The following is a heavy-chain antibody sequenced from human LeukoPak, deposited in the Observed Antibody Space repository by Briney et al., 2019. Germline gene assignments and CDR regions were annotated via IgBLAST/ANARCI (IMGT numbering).Heavy chain of an antibody. Sequence: PGGSLRLSCAVSGFTFSNFPMHWVRQAPGKGLEWVAVISYDGSNKYYADSVKGRFTISRDNSKNTLYLQMNSLRAEDTAVYYCARDKGPRIAAANFDYWGQGTLVTVSS. V-gene: IGHV3-30-3*01. CDR2: ISYDGSNK. CDR1: GFTFSNFP. J-gene: IGHJ4*02. D-gene: IGHD6-13*01. CDR3: ARDKGPRIAAANFDY.